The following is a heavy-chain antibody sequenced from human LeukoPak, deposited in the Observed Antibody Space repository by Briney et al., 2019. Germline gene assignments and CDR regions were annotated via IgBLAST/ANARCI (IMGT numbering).Heavy chain of an antibody. J-gene: IGHJ6*03. D-gene: IGHD3-10*01. V-gene: IGHV3-23*01. Sequence: GGSLRLSCAASGFTFSSYSMNWVRQAPGKGLEWVSAISGSGGSTYYADSVKGRFTISRDNSKNTLYLQMNSLRAEDTAVYYCAKWFYYYYYMDVWGKGTTVTISS. CDR3: AKWFYYYYYMDV. CDR1: GFTFSSYS. CDR2: ISGSGGST.